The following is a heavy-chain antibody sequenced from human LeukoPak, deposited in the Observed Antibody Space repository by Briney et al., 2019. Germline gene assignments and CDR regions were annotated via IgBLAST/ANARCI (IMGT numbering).Heavy chain of an antibody. J-gene: IGHJ4*02. Sequence: ASVKVSCKASGYTFTTYDINWVRQAPGQGLEWMGWMNPNSVNTGYAQRFQGRVTITRNTSISTAYMELSSLRSEDTAVYYCARGRLVGSGHYYDIDYWGQGTLVTVSS. D-gene: IGHD3-22*01. CDR1: GYTFTTYD. V-gene: IGHV1-8*03. CDR2: MNPNSVNT. CDR3: ARGRLVGSGHYYDIDY.